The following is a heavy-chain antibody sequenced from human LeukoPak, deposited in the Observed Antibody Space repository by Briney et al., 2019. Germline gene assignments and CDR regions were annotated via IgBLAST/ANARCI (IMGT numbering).Heavy chain of an antibody. CDR3: ARVDSSGYYPMQLDN. D-gene: IGHD3-22*01. V-gene: IGHV4-34*01. Sequence: SETLSLTCAVYGGSFSGYYWSWIRQPPGKGLEWIGEINHSGSANYNPSLKSRVTISVDTSKNQFSLKLSSVTAADTAVYYCARVDSSGYYPMQLDNWGQGTLVTVSS. CDR2: INHSGSA. J-gene: IGHJ4*02. CDR1: GGSFSGYY.